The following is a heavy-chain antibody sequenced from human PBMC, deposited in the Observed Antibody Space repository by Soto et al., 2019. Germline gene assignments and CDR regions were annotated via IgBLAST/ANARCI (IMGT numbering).Heavy chain of an antibody. V-gene: IGHV1-18*01. CDR2: ISAYNGNT. J-gene: IGHJ4*02. CDR3: ARVGAPGRWLQPKPFDY. Sequence: ASVKVSCKASGYTFTSYGISWVRQAPGQGLEWMGWISAYNGNTNYAQKLQGRVTMTTDTSTSTAYMELRSLRSDDTAVYYCARVGAPGRWLQPKPFDYWGQGTLVSVSA. CDR1: GYTFTSYG. D-gene: IGHD5-12*01.